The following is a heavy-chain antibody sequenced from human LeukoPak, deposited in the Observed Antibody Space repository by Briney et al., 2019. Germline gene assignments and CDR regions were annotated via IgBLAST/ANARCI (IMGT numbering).Heavy chain of an antibody. D-gene: IGHD6-19*01. CDR2: TYYRSKWYN. Sequence: SQTLSLTCAVSGDSVSSKNGAWNWIRQSPSRGLEWLGRTYYRSKWYNDYAESMEGRMTISQDTSKNQSSLHLNSVPPDDTAVYYCARDFGTTGWHTFDYWGQGTLVTVSS. J-gene: IGHJ4*02. V-gene: IGHV6-1*01. CDR3: ARDFGTTGWHTFDY. CDR1: GDSVSSKNGA.